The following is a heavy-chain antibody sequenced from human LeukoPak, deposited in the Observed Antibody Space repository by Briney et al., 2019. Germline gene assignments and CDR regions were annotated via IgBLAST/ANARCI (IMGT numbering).Heavy chain of an antibody. Sequence: SVKVSCKASGGTFSSYAISWVRQAPGQGLEWMGGIIPIFGTANYAQKFQGRVTITADESTSTAYMELSSLRSEDTAVYYCARMAVFGVVIHPYYFDYWGQGTLVTVSS. CDR1: GGTFSSYA. CDR2: IIPIFGTA. V-gene: IGHV1-69*13. J-gene: IGHJ4*02. D-gene: IGHD3-3*01. CDR3: ARMAVFGVVIHPYYFDY.